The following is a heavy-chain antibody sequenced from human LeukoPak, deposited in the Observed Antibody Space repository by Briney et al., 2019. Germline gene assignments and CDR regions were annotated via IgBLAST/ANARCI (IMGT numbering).Heavy chain of an antibody. V-gene: IGHV3-30-3*01. CDR2: ISYDGSNK. D-gene: IGHD3-22*01. CDR3: ARDSGGDDSSDGFDH. Sequence: GGSLRLSCAASGFTFSSYAMHWVRQAPGKGLEWVAVISYDGSNKYYADSVKGRFTISRDNSKNTLYLQMNSLRAEDTAVYYCARDSGGDDSSDGFDHWGQGTLVTVSS. J-gene: IGHJ5*02. CDR1: GFTFSSYA.